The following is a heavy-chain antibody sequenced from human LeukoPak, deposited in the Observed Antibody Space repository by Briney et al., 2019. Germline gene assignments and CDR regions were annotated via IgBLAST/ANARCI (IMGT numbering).Heavy chain of an antibody. CDR1: GFNFDDYA. D-gene: IGHD6-19*01. Sequence: PGGSLRLSCAASGFNFDDYAMHWVRQAPGKGLEWVSLFGGDGGSTYYADSVKGRFTISRDNSKNSLYLQMNSLRIEDTALYYCAKGADPLTWRTMAVAGSRLDYWGQGTLVTVSS. CDR2: FGGDGGST. V-gene: IGHV3-43*02. CDR3: AKGADPLTWRTMAVAGSRLDY. J-gene: IGHJ4*02.